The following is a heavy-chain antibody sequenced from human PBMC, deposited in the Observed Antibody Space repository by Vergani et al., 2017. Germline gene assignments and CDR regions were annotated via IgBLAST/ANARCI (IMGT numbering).Heavy chain of an antibody. CDR3: ARGITVVRGASGY. V-gene: IGHV1-8*01. D-gene: IGHD3-10*01. CDR1: GYSFTSYD. CDR2: LNPKSGNS. J-gene: IGHJ4*02. Sequence: QVQMVQSGAEVKKPGTSVKVSCTASGYSFTSYDINWVRQATGQRLEWMGWLNPKSGNSGHAQKFQGRVTMTRNTSISTAYMELSSLRSDDTAVYYCARGITVVRGASGYRGQGTLVTVSS.